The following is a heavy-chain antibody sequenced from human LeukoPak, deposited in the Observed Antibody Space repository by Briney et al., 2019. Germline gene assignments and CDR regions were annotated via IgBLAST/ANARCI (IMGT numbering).Heavy chain of an antibody. Sequence: GASVKVSCKASGYTFTGYYIHWVRQAPGQGLEWMGRIIPILGIANYAQKFLGRVTITADKSTSTAYMELSSLRSEDTAVYYCARGVDYDILTTGNWFDPWGQGTLVTVSS. D-gene: IGHD3-9*01. J-gene: IGHJ5*02. CDR3: ARGVDYDILTTGNWFDP. V-gene: IGHV1-69*04. CDR1: GYTFTGYY. CDR2: IIPILGIA.